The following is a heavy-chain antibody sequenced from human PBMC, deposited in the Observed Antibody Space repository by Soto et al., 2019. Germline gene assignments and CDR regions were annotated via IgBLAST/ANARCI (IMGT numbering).Heavy chain of an antibody. CDR3: ARDGLGFWSGSGGMDV. CDR1: GFTFSSYG. J-gene: IGHJ6*02. D-gene: IGHD3-3*01. V-gene: IGHV3-33*01. Sequence: QVQLVESGGGVVQPGRSLRLSCAASGFTFSSYGMHWVRQAPGKGLEWVAVIWYDGSNKYYADSVKGRFTISRDNSKNTLDLQMNSLRAEDTAVYYCARDGLGFWSGSGGMDVWGQGTTVTVSS. CDR2: IWYDGSNK.